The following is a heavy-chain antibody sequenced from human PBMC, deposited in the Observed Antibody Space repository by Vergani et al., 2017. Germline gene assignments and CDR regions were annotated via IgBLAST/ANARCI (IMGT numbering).Heavy chain of an antibody. D-gene: IGHD3-10*01. Sequence: QVQLVESGGGVVQPGRSLRLSCAASGFTFSSYGMHWVRQAPGKGLEWVAVIWYDGSNKYYADSVKGRFTIARDNSKNTLYLQMNSLRAEDTAVYYCARVDTMVRGVRAYYYYGMDVWGQGTTVTVSS. V-gene: IGHV3-33*01. J-gene: IGHJ6*02. CDR3: ARVDTMVRGVRAYYYYGMDV. CDR2: IWYDGSNK. CDR1: GFTFSSYG.